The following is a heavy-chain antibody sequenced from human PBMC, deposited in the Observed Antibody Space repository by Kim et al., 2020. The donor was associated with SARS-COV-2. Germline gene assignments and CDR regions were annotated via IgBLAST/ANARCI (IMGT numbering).Heavy chain of an antibody. CDR3: TTEYSYGYHYYFDY. V-gene: IGHV3-15*01. J-gene: IGHJ4*02. D-gene: IGHD5-18*01. Sequence: AAPGKGRFTSSRANSKNTLYLQMNSLKTEDTAVYYCTTEYSYGYHYYFDYWGQGTLVTVSS.